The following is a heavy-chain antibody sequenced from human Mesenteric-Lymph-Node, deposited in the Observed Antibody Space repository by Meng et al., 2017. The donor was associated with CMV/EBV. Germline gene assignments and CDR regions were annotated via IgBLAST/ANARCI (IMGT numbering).Heavy chain of an antibody. CDR2: IYYSGSP. CDR1: GGSISSSNPY. Sequence: SETLSLTCNVSGGSISSSNPYWAWIRQPPGKPLEWIGTIYYSGSPYYNPSLKSRVTISVDTSKNQFSLSLTSVTAADTAVYYCVKDQWERLSQWFDPWGQGTLVTVSS. CDR3: VKDQWERLSQWFDP. D-gene: IGHD1-26*01. V-gene: IGHV4-39*07. J-gene: IGHJ5*02.